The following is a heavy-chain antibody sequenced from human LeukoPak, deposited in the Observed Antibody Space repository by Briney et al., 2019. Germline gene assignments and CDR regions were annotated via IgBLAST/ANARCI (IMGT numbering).Heavy chain of an antibody. Sequence: LPGGSLRLSCAASGFTFSSYWMHWVRQAPGKGLVWVSRINTDGSSTSYADSVKGRFTISRDNAKNTLYLQMNSLRAEDTAVYYCAILYQPLNVRAFDIWGQGTMVTVSS. CDR1: GFTFSSYW. CDR3: AILYQPLNVRAFDI. D-gene: IGHD2-2*01. V-gene: IGHV3-74*01. J-gene: IGHJ3*02. CDR2: INTDGSST.